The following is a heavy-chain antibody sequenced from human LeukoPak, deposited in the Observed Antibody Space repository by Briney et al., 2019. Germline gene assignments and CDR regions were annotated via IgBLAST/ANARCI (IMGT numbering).Heavy chain of an antibody. D-gene: IGHD3-16*01. J-gene: IGHJ4*02. CDR3: ARIGGITYFDY. CDR2: FYTSGSP. V-gene: IGHV4-4*07. Sequence: PSETLSLTCSVSGGYIGSYFWSWIRQPAGKELEWIGRFYTSGSPNYNPSLQSRVTMSVDTSKNQFSLRLISVSPPDTAVYYCARIGGITYFDYWGQGTVVTVSP. CDR1: GGYIGSYF.